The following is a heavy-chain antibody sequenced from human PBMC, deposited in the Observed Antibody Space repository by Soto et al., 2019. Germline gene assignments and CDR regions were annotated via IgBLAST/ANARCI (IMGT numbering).Heavy chain of an antibody. CDR2: ISISGGTI. V-gene: IGHV3-48*03. CDR1: GFTVSSYE. J-gene: IGHJ3*02. CDR3: TKEKSVINSGYDAFDI. D-gene: IGHD5-12*01. Sequence: GGSLRLSCAASGFTVSSYEMDWVRQAPGKGLEWVAYISISGGTIYYGDSVEGRFTISRDNADNSLYLQMNSLRAEDTAVYYCTKEKSVINSGYDAFDIWGRGTVVTV.